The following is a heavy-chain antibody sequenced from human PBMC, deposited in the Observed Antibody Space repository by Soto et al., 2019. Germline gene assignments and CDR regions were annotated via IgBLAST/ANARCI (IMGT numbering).Heavy chain of an antibody. CDR3: AKGGAYCGGDCTRAS. CDR2: ISATGGST. CDR1: GFTFTSFA. Sequence: EVQLLESGGGLVQPGGSLRLSCAASGFTFTSFAMAWVRQAPGKGLEWVSGISATGGSTHYADSVKGRFTISRQNSRNTVYLPMNSLRAEDTDVSYCAKGGAYCGGDCTRASWGQGTLVTVS. J-gene: IGHJ5*02. D-gene: IGHD2-21*02. V-gene: IGHV3-23*01.